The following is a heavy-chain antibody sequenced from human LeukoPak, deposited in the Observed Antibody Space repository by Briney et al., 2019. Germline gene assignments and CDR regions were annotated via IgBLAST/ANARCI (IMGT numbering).Heavy chain of an antibody. CDR1: GGTFSSYA. D-gene: IGHD6-19*01. J-gene: IGHJ4*02. CDR3: AREMEQWLVQGEFDY. V-gene: IGHV1-69*05. CDR2: IIPIFGTA. Sequence: SVKVSCKASGGTFSSYAISWVRQAPGQGLEWMGRIIPIFGTASYAQKFQGRVTITTDESTSTAYMELSSLRSEDTAVYYCAREMEQWLVQGEFDYWGQGTLVTVSS.